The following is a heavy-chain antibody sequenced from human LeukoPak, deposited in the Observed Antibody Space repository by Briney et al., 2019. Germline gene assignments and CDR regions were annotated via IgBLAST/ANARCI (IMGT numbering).Heavy chain of an antibody. CDR3: ARDIHDRILDY. V-gene: IGHV3-48*01. Sequence: GGSLRLSCAASGFTFSSYSMNWVRQAPGKGLEWVSYISSSSSTIYYADSVKGRFTISRDNAKNSLYLQMNSLRAEDTAVYYCARDIHDRILDYWGQGTLVTVSS. J-gene: IGHJ4*02. D-gene: IGHD5-18*01. CDR2: ISSSSSTI. CDR1: GFTFSSYS.